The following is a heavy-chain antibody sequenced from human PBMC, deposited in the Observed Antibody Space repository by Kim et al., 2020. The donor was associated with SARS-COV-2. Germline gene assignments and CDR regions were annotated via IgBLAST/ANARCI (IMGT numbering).Heavy chain of an antibody. CDR2: ISSDGYST. CDR3: VKDRVVTGWLQIVGAREPFDY. CDR1: GFTFSSYA. Sequence: GGSLRLSCSASGFTFSSYAMHWVRQAPGKGLEYVSLISSDGYSTYYADSMRGRFTISRDNSKNTLYLQMSSLRGEDTAVYYCVKDRVVTGWLQIVGAREPFDYWGQGTLVTVSS. J-gene: IGHJ4*02. V-gene: IGHV3-64D*09. D-gene: IGHD5-12*01.